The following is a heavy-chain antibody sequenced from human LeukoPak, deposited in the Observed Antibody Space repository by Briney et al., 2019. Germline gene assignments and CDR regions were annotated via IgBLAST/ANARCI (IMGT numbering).Heavy chain of an antibody. Sequence: GGSLRLSCAASGFTFSSYSMNWVRQAPGKGLEWVSSISSSSSYIYYADSVKGRFTISRDNAKNSLYLQMNSLRAEDTAVYYCARWPDYGDYGCTGAFDIWGQGTMVTVSS. CDR1: GFTFSSYS. D-gene: IGHD4-17*01. J-gene: IGHJ3*02. CDR3: ARWPDYGDYGCTGAFDI. V-gene: IGHV3-21*01. CDR2: ISSSSSYI.